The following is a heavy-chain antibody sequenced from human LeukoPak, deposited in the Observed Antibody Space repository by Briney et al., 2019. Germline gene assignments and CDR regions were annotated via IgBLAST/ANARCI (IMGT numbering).Heavy chain of an antibody. CDR1: GYTFTGYY. CDR3: ARAQGARGYCSGGSCYRGKYYFDY. J-gene: IGHJ4*02. V-gene: IGHV1-2*02. CDR2: INPNSGGT. D-gene: IGHD2-15*01. Sequence: ASVKVSCKASGYTFTGYYMHWVRQAPGQGLEWMGWINPNSGGTNYAQKFQGRVTMTRDTSISTAYMELSRLRSDDTAVYYCARAQGARGYCSGGSCYRGKYYFDYWGQGTLVTVSS.